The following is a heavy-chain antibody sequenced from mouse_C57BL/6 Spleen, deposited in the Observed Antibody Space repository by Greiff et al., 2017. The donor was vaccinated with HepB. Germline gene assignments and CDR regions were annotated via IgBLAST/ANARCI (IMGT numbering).Heavy chain of an antibody. CDR3: ARGYYGSSPYY. J-gene: IGHJ3*01. Sequence: QVQLQQSGAELARPGASVKLSCKASGYTFTSYGISWVKQSTGQGLEWIGEIYPRSGNTYYNEKFKGKATLTADKSSSTAYMELRSLTSEDSAVYFCARGYYGSSPYYWGQGTLVTVSA. CDR1: GYTFTSYG. D-gene: IGHD1-1*01. V-gene: IGHV1-81*01. CDR2: IYPRSGNT.